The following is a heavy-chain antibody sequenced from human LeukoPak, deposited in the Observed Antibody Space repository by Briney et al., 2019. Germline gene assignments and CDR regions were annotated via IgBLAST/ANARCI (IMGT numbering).Heavy chain of an antibody. CDR1: GGSISTSSYS. D-gene: IGHD2-2*01. Sequence: PSETLSLTCTVSGGSISTSSYSWGWIRQPPGKGLEWIGTSYYSGSTYYNPSLESRVTISLDMSKNQFSLNLTSVTAADTAVYYCATPGYCSTIDCYYYMDVWGKGTTVTVSS. CDR3: ATPGYCSTIDCYYYMDV. CDR2: SYYSGST. J-gene: IGHJ6*03. V-gene: IGHV4-39*01.